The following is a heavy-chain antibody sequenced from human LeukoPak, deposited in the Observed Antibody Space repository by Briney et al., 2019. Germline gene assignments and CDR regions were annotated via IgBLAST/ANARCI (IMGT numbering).Heavy chain of an antibody. CDR1: GGSVSSGSYY. D-gene: IGHD6-6*01. V-gene: IGHV4-61*01. CDR3: ARVWGEELVVDC. Sequence: SETLSLTCTVSGGSVSSGSYYWSWIRQPPGKGLEWIGYIYYSGSTNYNPSLKSRVTISVDTSKNQFSLKLSSVTAADTAVYYCARVWGEELVVDCWGQGTLVTVSS. CDR2: IYYSGST. J-gene: IGHJ4*02.